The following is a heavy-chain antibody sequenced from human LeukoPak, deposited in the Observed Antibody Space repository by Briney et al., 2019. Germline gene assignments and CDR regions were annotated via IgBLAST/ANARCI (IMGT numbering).Heavy chain of an antibody. V-gene: IGHV4-59*12. J-gene: IGHJ4*02. Sequence: PSETLSLTCTVSGGSINNYYWSWIRQPPGKGLEWIGHIYYSGSNKNNPSLKSRVTMTVDTSKNQFSLKLTSVTAADTAVYFCARFGSYFEYWGQGILVTVSS. CDR2: IYYSGSN. CDR1: GGSINNYY. CDR3: ARFGSYFEY. D-gene: IGHD3-10*01.